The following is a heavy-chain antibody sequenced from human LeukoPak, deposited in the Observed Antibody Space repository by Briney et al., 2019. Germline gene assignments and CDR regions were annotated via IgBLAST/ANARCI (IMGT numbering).Heavy chain of an antibody. CDR2: IYYSGST. J-gene: IGHJ5*02. Sequence: PSQTLSLTCTVSGGSISSGDYYWSWVRQPPGKGLEWIGYIYYSGSTYYNPSLKSRVTISVDTSKNQFSLKLSSVTAADTAVYYCARDDGSLFFDPWGQRTLVTVSS. V-gene: IGHV4-30-4*01. CDR3: ARDDGSLFFDP. CDR1: GGSISSGDYY. D-gene: IGHD2-15*01.